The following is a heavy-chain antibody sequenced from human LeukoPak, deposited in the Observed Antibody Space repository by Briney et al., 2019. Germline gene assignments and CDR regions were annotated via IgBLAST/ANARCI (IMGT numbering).Heavy chain of an antibody. CDR3: ARVPLVDSQYWYFDL. V-gene: IGHV4-34*01. J-gene: IGHJ2*01. CDR2: INHSGST. D-gene: IGHD1-26*01. CDR1: GGSFSGFY. Sequence: SETLSLTCDVYGGSFSGFYWSWIRQSPGKGLEWIGEINHSGSTNYNSSLKSRVTMSVDTSKNQFSLKLSSVTAADTAVYYCARVPLVDSQYWYFDLWGRGTLVTVSS.